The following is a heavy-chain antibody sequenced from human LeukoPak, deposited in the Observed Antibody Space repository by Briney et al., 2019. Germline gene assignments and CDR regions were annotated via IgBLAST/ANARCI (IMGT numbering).Heavy chain of an antibody. CDR2: IYYSGST. J-gene: IGHJ2*01. CDR3: ARTAYDSSGYFFFWYFDL. Sequence: SETLSLTCAVSGGSISSGGYSWSWIRQPPGKGLEWIGYIYYSGSTYYNPSLKSRVTISVDTSKNQFSLKLSSVTAADTAVYYCARTAYDSSGYFFFWYFDLWGRGTLVTVSS. D-gene: IGHD3-22*01. V-gene: IGHV4-30-4*07. CDR1: GGSISSGGYS.